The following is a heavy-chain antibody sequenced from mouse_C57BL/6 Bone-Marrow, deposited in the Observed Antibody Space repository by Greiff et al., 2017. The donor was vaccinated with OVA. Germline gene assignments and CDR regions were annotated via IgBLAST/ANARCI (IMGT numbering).Heavy chain of an antibody. V-gene: IGHV1-81*01. Sequence: VKLMESGAELARPGASVKLSCKASGYTFTSYGISWVKQRTGQGLEWIGEIYPRSGNTYYNEKFKGKATLTADKSSSTAYMELRSLTSEDSAVYFCAREGSYDYDGAWFAYWGQGTLVTVSA. J-gene: IGHJ3*01. D-gene: IGHD2-4*01. CDR3: AREGSYDYDGAWFAY. CDR1: GYTFTSYG. CDR2: IYPRSGNT.